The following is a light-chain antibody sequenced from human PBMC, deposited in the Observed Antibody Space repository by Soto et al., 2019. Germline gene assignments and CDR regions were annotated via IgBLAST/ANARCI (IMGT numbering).Light chain of an antibody. CDR3: QSYDSSLSGYV. Sequence: QSVLTQPPSVSGAPGQRVTISCTGSSSNIGAGYDVHWYQQLPGTAPKLLIYGNSNRPSGVPDRFSGSKSGTSASLAITGLQAVDEADYYCQSYDSSLSGYVFGTGTKVAV. CDR1: SSNIGAGYD. V-gene: IGLV1-40*01. CDR2: GNS. J-gene: IGLJ1*01.